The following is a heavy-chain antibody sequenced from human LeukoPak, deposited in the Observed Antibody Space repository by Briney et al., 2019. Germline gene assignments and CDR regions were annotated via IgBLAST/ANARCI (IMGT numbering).Heavy chain of an antibody. Sequence: PSETLSLTCTVSGGSISSYYWSWIRQPAGKGLEWIGRIYTSGSTNYNPSLKSRVTMSVDTSKNQFSLKLSSVTAADTAVYYCARAGPGYCSSTSCSLFDYWGQGTLVTVSS. CDR2: IYTSGST. CDR1: GGSISSYY. V-gene: IGHV4-4*07. CDR3: ARAGPGYCSSTSCSLFDY. D-gene: IGHD2-2*01. J-gene: IGHJ4*02.